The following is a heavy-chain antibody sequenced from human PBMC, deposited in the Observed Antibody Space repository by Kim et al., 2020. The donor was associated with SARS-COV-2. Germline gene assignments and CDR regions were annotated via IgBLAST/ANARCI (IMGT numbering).Heavy chain of an antibody. V-gene: IGHV3-7*01. CDR3: ARDGGWGSSWYGSLQGRKPYDY. CDR1: GFTFSSYW. D-gene: IGHD6-13*01. Sequence: GGSLRLSCAASGFTFSSYWMSWVRQAPGKGLEWVANIKQDGSEKYYVDSVKGRFTISRDNAKNSLYLQMNSLRAEDTAVYYCARDGGWGSSWYGSLQGRKPYDYWGQGTLVTVSS. J-gene: IGHJ4*02. CDR2: IKQDGSEK.